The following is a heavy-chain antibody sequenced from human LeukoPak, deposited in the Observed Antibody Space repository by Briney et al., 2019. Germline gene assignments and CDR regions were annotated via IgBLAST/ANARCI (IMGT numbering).Heavy chain of an antibody. CDR1: GGSFSDYY. CDR3: ARDYGGSSPFDY. J-gene: IGHJ4*02. CDR2: INHSGSA. Sequence: SETLSLTCAVYGGSFSDYYWTWIRQAPGKGLEWIGEINHSGSANYNPSLKSRITISVDTSKNQFSLKLTSVTAADTAVYYCARDYGGSSPFDYWGQGTLVTVSS. D-gene: IGHD4-23*01. V-gene: IGHV4-34*01.